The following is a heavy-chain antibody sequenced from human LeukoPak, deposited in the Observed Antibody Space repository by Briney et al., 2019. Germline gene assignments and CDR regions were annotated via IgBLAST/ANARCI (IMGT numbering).Heavy chain of an antibody. D-gene: IGHD6-19*01. CDR3: ARAQGSGWYYFDY. Sequence: PGGSLRLSCAASGFTFSSYEMNWVRQAPGKGLVWVSRINSDGSSTSYADSVKGRFTISRDNAKNTLYLQMNSLRAEDTAVYYCARAQGSGWYYFDYWGQGTLVTVSS. J-gene: IGHJ4*02. V-gene: IGHV3-74*01. CDR1: GFTFSSYE. CDR2: INSDGSST.